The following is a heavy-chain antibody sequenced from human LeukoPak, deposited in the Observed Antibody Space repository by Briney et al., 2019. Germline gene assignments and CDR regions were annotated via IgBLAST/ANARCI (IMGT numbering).Heavy chain of an antibody. CDR3: ARYWSRYYFDY. Sequence: GGSLRLSCAASGFTFSSYDMHWVRQATGKGLEWVSAIGTAGDAYYPGSVKGRFTISRDNAKNSLYLQMNSLRAEDTAVYYCARYWSRYYFDYWGQGTLVTVSS. CDR2: IGTAGDA. J-gene: IGHJ4*02. CDR1: GFTFSSYD. V-gene: IGHV3-13*01. D-gene: IGHD2-15*01.